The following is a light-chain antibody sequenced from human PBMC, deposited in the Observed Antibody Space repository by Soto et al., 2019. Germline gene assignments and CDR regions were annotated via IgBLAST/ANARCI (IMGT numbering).Light chain of an antibody. CDR1: QSVSTY. CDR3: QQRTNWWT. Sequence: EIVLTQSPATLSLSPGERVTLSCRASQSVSTYLAWYQQKPGQAPRLLIYDASNRATGIPARFSGSGSGTDFTLNISSLEPEDCAVYYCQQRTNWWTFGQGTKVEIK. V-gene: IGKV3-11*01. CDR2: DAS. J-gene: IGKJ1*01.